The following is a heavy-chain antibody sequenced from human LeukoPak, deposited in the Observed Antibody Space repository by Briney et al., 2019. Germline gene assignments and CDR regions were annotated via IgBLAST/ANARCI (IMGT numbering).Heavy chain of an antibody. CDR1: GGSISSSNW. V-gene: IGHV4-4*02. CDR2: IYHSGST. J-gene: IGHJ6*02. D-gene: IGHD6-13*01. CDR3: ARMRTTGYSSSWYVYGMDV. Sequence: SGTLSLTCAVSGGSISSSNWWSWVHQPPGKGLEWIGEIYHSGSTNYNPSLKSRVTISVDKSKNQFSLKLSSVTAADTAVYYCARMRTTGYSSSWYVYGMDVWGQGTTDTASS.